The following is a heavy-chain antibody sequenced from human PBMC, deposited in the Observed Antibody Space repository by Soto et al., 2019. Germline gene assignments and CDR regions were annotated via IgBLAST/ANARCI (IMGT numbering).Heavy chain of an antibody. V-gene: IGHV3-21*01. CDR2: ISTSSSYI. Sequence: GGSLRLSCAASGFTFSSYSMNWVRQAPGMRLEWVSSISTSSSYIYYADSVKGRFTVSRDNAKNSLFLQINSLRDEDTAVYYCARGSIVATSLTPFDYWGQGTLVTVSS. J-gene: IGHJ4*02. CDR3: ARGSIVATSLTPFDY. CDR1: GFTFSSYS. D-gene: IGHD5-12*01.